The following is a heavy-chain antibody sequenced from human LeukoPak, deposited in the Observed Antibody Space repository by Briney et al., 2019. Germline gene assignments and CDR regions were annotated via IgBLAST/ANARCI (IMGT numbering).Heavy chain of an antibody. D-gene: IGHD2-2*02. CDR2: INHSGST. CDR3: ARVRGRLRGYGSSTSCYTGHYYYYYMDV. J-gene: IGHJ6*03. Sequence: SETLSLTCAVYGGSFSGYYWSWIRQPPGKGLEWIGEINHSGSTNYNPSLKSRVTISVDTSKNQFSLQLSSVTAADTAVYYCARVRGRLRGYGSSTSCYTGHYYYYYMDVWGKGTTVTVSS. CDR1: GGSFSGYY. V-gene: IGHV4-34*01.